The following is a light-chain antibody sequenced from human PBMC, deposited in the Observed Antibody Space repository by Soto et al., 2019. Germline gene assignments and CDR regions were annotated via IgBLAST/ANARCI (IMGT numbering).Light chain of an antibody. CDR1: ESVGSN. CDR3: QQYNSWPLT. V-gene: IGKV3-15*01. CDR2: DAS. Sequence: EIVMTQSPVTLSVSPGERATLSCRASESVGSNLAWYQQKPGQPPRLLIYDASMRETGVPPRFSGSGSGTEFTLTISSLQSEDFAVYYCQQYNSWPLTFGGGTKVDIK. J-gene: IGKJ4*01.